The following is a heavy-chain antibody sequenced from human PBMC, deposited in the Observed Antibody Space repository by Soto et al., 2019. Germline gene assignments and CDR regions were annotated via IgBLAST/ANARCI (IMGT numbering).Heavy chain of an antibody. CDR2: IFDSGST. CDR3: AREIMPLTNDWYFDL. CDR1: GGSISGGVHS. V-gene: IGHV4-30-4*01. Sequence: QVQLQESGPGLVKPSETLSLTCTVSGGSISGGVHSWRWIRQPPGKGLEWIGHIFDSGSTYYNPSLKSRLTISVDTSKNQFSLRLSSVTAADTAMYYCAREIMPLTNDWYFDLWGRGTLVTVSS. J-gene: IGHJ2*01. D-gene: IGHD2-8*01.